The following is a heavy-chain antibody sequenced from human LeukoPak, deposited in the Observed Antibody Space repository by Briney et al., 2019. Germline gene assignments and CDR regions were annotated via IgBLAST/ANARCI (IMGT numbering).Heavy chain of an antibody. CDR1: GFTFSSYA. CDR3: AKDGGNYYGHPFDY. CDR2: ISYDGSNT. D-gene: IGHD1-26*01. Sequence: GGSLRLSCAASGFTFSSYAMHWVRQTPGKGLEWVAVISYDGSNTYYADSVKGRFTISRDNSKNTLYLQMNSLRADDTAIYYCAKDGGNYYGHPFDYWGQGTLVTVPS. J-gene: IGHJ4*02. V-gene: IGHV3-30*18.